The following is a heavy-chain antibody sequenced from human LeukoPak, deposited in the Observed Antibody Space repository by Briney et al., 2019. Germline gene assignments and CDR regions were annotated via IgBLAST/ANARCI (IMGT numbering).Heavy chain of an antibody. CDR1: GFTFSSYS. V-gene: IGHV3-21*06. Sequence: GGSLRLSCAASGFTFSSYSMNWVRQAPGKGLEWVSSISSSSSYIYYADSVRGRFSIPRDNSKNTVYLQMNTLRSEDTAMYYCTKDRSQEAIYKGALDVWGQGTTVTVSS. CDR3: TKDRSQEAIYKGALDV. D-gene: IGHD5-24*01. CDR2: ISSSSSYI. J-gene: IGHJ6*02.